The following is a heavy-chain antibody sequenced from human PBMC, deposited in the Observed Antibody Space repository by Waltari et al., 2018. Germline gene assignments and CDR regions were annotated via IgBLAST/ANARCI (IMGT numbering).Heavy chain of an antibody. J-gene: IGHJ3*02. V-gene: IGHV3-33*01. Sequence: QVQLVESGGGVVQPGRSLRLSCAASGFTFSSYGMHWVRQAPGKGLEWVAVIWYDGSNKYDAESVKGRFTISRDNSKNTLYLQMNSLRAEDTAVYYCAAQDAFDIWGQGTMVTVSS. CDR3: AAQDAFDI. CDR2: IWYDGSNK. CDR1: GFTFSSYG.